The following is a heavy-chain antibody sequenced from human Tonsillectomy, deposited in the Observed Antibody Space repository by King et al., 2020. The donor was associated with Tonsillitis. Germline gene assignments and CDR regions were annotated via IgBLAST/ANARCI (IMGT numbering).Heavy chain of an antibody. CDR1: GFTFWNYA. J-gene: IGHJ4*02. CDR3: AKSGEGLTTVTTD. D-gene: IGHD4-17*01. V-gene: IGHV3-23*04. Sequence: DVQLVESGGDLVQPGGSLRLSCAASGFTFWNYAMSWVRQAPGKGLEWVSAVSGSGGTTYYADSVQGRFTISMDNSNNTLFLYMNSLTAEDTAVYYCAKSGEGLTTVTTDWGQGTLVTVSS. CDR2: VSGSGGTT.